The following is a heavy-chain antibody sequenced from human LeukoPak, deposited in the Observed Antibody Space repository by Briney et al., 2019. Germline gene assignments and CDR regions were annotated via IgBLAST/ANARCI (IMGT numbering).Heavy chain of an antibody. CDR1: GFTFTTYS. V-gene: IGHV3-48*04. Sequence: GGSLRLSCAASGFTFTTYSMNWVRQAPGQGLEWISYISSSGSTIYYADSVKGRFTISRDNAKNSLYLQMNSLRAEDTAVYYCARERVTMVRGVIWFYYGMDVWGQGTTVTVSS. J-gene: IGHJ6*02. CDR2: ISSSGSTI. CDR3: ARERVTMVRGVIWFYYGMDV. D-gene: IGHD3-10*01.